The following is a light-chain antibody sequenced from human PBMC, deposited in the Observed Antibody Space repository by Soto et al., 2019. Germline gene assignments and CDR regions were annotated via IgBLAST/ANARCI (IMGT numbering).Light chain of an antibody. CDR2: DAS. CDR1: QSVSSS. J-gene: IGKJ3*01. CDR3: QQRSNWPPEVT. Sequence: IVLTQSPDTLSLSPGERATLSCRASQSVSSSLAWYQQKPGQAPRLLIYDASNRATGIPARFSGSGSGTDFTLTISSLEPEDFAVYYCQQRSNWPPEVTFGPGTKVDIK. V-gene: IGKV3-11*01.